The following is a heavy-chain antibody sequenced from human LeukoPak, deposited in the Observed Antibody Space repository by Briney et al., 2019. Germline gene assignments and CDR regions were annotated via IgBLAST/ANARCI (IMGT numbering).Heavy chain of an antibody. Sequence: GGSLRLSCAASGFTFNSYWMSWVRQAPGKGLEWVANIKQDGSEKYYVDSVKGRFTISRDNAKNSLYLQMNSLRAEDTAVYYCARETPYYYYYYMDVWGKGTTVTVSS. CDR3: ARETPYYYYYYMDV. V-gene: IGHV3-7*01. CDR1: GFTFNSYW. J-gene: IGHJ6*03. CDR2: IKQDGSEK.